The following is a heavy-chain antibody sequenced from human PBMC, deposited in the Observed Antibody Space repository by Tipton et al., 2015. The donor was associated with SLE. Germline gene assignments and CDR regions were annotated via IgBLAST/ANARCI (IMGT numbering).Heavy chain of an antibody. V-gene: IGHV4-39*07. CDR3: ARRGVGAIDY. CDR2: IYYSGST. J-gene: IGHJ4*02. Sequence: TLSLTCTVSGGSISSSSYYWGWIRQPPGKGLEWIGSIYYSGSTYYNPSLKSRVTISVDTSTNQFSLKLSSVTAADTAVYYCARRGVGAIDYWGQGTLVTVSS. D-gene: IGHD1-26*01. CDR1: GGSISSSSYY.